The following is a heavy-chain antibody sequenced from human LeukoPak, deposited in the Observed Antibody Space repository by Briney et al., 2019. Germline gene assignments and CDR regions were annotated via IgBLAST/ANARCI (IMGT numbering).Heavy chain of an antibody. CDR1: GGTFSSYA. V-gene: IGHV1-69*01. CDR2: IIPIFGTA. D-gene: IGHD2-21*01. Sequence: SVKVSCKASGGTFSSYAISWVRQAPGQGLEWMGGIIPIFGTANYAQKFQGRVTITADESTSTAYMELGSLRSEDTAVYYCASQSYCGGDCYLSAFDIWGQGTMVTVSS. J-gene: IGHJ3*02. CDR3: ASQSYCGGDCYLSAFDI.